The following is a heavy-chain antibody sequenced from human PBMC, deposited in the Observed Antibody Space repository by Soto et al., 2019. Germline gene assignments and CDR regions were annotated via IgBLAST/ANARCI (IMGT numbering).Heavy chain of an antibody. D-gene: IGHD3-10*01. Sequence: NLSPTCTVSGGSISSGGYYWSWIRQHPGKGLEWIGYIYYSGSTYYNPSLKSRVNISVDTSKNQFSLKLSSVTAADTAVYYCARDRVRGIRGAFDIWGQGTMVTVSS. CDR3: ARDRVRGIRGAFDI. J-gene: IGHJ3*02. CDR2: IYYSGST. V-gene: IGHV4-31*03. CDR1: GGSISSGGYY.